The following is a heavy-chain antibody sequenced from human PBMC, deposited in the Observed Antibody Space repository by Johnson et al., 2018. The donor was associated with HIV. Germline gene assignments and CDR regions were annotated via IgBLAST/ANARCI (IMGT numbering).Heavy chain of an antibody. J-gene: IGHJ3*02. Sequence: QVQLVESGGGLVQPGGSLRLSCAASGFTFSNYVMHWVRQAPGKGLEWVAVISYDGSNNYYADSVKGRFTISRDNSKNTLYLQMNSLRADDTAVYYCATDGPCSTSWYCTFDIWGQGTMVTVSS. CDR3: ATDGPCSTSWYCTFDI. CDR1: GFTFSNYV. D-gene: IGHD6-13*01. CDR2: ISYDGSNN. V-gene: IGHV3-30*04.